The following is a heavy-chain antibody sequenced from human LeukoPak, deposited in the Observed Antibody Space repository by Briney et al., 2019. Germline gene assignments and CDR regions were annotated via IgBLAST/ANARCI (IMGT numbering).Heavy chain of an antibody. J-gene: IGHJ4*02. D-gene: IGHD5-18*01. CDR2: IYPGDSDT. CDR3: ARTITAMVTGEFDY. V-gene: IGHV5-51*01. CDR1: GYSFTSYW. Sequence: GEPPKISCKGSGYSFTSYWIGWVRQMPGKGLEWMGIIYPGDSDTRYSPSFQGQVTISADKSISTAYLQWSSLKASDTAMYYCARTITAMVTGEFDYWGQGTLVTVSS.